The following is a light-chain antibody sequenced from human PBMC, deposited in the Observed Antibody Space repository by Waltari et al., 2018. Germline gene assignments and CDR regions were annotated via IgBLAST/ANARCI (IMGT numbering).Light chain of an antibody. CDR1: QSVLYSSNNKNF. J-gene: IGKJ1*01. V-gene: IGKV4-1*01. Sequence: DIVMTQSPDSLAVSLGERATINCKSSQSVLYSSNNKNFLAWYQQKPRQPPRLLIYWASTRESGVPDRFSGSGSGTNFTLTINSLQAEDVAVYYCQQYYTILRTFGQGTKMEIK. CDR2: WAS. CDR3: QQYYTILRT.